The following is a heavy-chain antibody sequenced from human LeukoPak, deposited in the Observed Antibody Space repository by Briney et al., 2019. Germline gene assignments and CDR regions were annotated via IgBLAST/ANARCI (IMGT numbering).Heavy chain of an antibody. CDR2: IVVGSGNT. CDR1: GFTFTSSA. CDR3: VAGYRNYYYYGMDV. J-gene: IGHJ6*02. D-gene: IGHD5-18*01. V-gene: IGHV1-58*01. Sequence: SVKVSCKASGFTFTSSAVQWVRQARGQRLEWIGWIVVGSGNTNYAQKFQERVTITRDMSTSTAYMELSSLRSEDTAVYYCVAGYRNYYYYGMDVWGQGTTVIVSS.